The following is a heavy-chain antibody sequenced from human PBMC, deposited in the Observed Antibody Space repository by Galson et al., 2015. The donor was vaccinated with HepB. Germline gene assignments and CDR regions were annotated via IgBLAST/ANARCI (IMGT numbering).Heavy chain of an antibody. CDR3: AHVGFLEWHHSGYFDL. D-gene: IGHD3-3*01. V-gene: IGHV2-5*02. Sequence: PALVKPTQTLTLTCTFSGFSLSTSGVGVGWFRQPPGKALEWLALIYWDDDKRYSPSLKSRLTITKDTSKNQVVLTMTNMDPVDTATYYCAHVGFLEWHHSGYFDLWGRGTLVTVSS. CDR2: IYWDDDK. CDR1: GFSLSTSGVG. J-gene: IGHJ2*01.